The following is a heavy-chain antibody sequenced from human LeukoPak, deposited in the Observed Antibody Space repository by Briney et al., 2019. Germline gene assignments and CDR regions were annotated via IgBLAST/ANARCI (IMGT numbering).Heavy chain of an antibody. D-gene: IGHD3-22*01. CDR1: GYXXXXYY. Sequence: ASVKVSCKASGYXXXXYYXXWVRQAXXXXXXXXXXINPNSGGTNYAQKFQGRVTMTRDTSISTAYMELSRLRSDDTAVYYCAWYYYDSSGYDAFDIWGQGTIVTVSS. V-gene: IGHV1-2*02. CDR3: AWYYYDSSGYDAFDI. J-gene: IGHJ3*02. CDR2: INPNSGGT.